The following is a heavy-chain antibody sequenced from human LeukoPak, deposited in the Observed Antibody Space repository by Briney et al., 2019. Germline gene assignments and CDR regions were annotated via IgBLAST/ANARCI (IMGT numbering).Heavy chain of an antibody. CDR3: ARGRDSSGSSYDAFDI. Sequence: SETLSLTCAVYGWSFCGYYWSWIRQPTGKGLEWVGEINHSGSTNYNPSLKSRVTISVDTSKNQFSLKLSSVTAADTAVYYCARGRDSSGSSYDAFDIWGQGTMVTVSS. J-gene: IGHJ3*02. CDR2: INHSGST. V-gene: IGHV4-34*01. D-gene: IGHD3-22*01. CDR1: GWSFCGYY.